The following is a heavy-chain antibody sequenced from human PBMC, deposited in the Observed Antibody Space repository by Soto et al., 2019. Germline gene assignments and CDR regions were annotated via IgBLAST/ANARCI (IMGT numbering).Heavy chain of an antibody. CDR1: GGSISSYY. D-gene: IGHD2-2*01. V-gene: IGHV4-4*07. J-gene: IGHJ4*02. Sequence: LSLPCTVSGGSISSYYWSWIRQPAGKGLEWIGRIYTSGSTNYNPSLKSRVTMSVDTSKNQFSLKLSSVTAADTAVYYCARACSSNSCYDVFDYWGQGTLVTVSS. CDR2: IYTSGST. CDR3: ARACSSNSCYDVFDY.